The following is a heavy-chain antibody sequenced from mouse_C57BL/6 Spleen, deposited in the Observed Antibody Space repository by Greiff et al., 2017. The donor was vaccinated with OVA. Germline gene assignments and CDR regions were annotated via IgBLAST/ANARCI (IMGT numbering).Heavy chain of an antibody. CDR3: ERKRVRSAMDY. CDR2: IDPSDSYT. V-gene: IGHV1-50*01. CDR1: GYTFTSYW. J-gene: IGHJ4*01. Sequence: QVQLKQSGAELVKPGASVKLSCKASGYTFTSYWMQWVKQRPGQGLEWIGEIDPSDSYTNYNQKFKGKATLTVDASSSTAYMQLSSLTSEDSAVYYCERKRVRSAMDYWGQGTSVTVSS.